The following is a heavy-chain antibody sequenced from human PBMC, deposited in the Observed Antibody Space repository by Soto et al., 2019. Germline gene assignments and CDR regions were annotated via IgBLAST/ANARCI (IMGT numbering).Heavy chain of an antibody. J-gene: IGHJ4*02. V-gene: IGHV3-30*04. CDR2: IYYDGSKT. Sequence: QVQLVESGGGVVQPGRSLRLSCAASGFTFSDYTMHWVRQAPGKGLQWVALIYYDGSKTYYADSVKGRFTVSRDNSNNTMYLETNSLRAEYTGVYYCERGGGNELGDCYDNWGQGTLVTVSS. CDR3: ERGGGNELGDCYDN. CDR1: GFTFSDYT. D-gene: IGHD2-21*02.